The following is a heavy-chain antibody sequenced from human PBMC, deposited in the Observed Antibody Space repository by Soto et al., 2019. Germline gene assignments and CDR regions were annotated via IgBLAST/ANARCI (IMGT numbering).Heavy chain of an antibody. V-gene: IGHV4-34*08. D-gene: IGHD1-26*01. CDR3: VGARGRLVGFDY. J-gene: IGHJ4*02. CDR2: IDGSGNT. CDR1: GFTFTTCA. Sequence: GSLRLSCVASGFTFTTCAMSWVRQAPGKGLEWIGEIDGSGNTNYSPSLRSRVAMSVDTSKNHFSLNLNSVSAADTAAYYCVGARGRLVGFDYWGQGTLVTVSS.